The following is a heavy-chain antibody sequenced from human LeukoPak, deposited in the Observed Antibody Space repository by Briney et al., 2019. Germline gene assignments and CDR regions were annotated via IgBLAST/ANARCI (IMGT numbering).Heavy chain of an antibody. CDR2: IKQDGNEK. D-gene: IGHD2-2*02. CDR1: GFTFNTYW. J-gene: IGHJ6*02. V-gene: IGHV3-7*01. Sequence: PGGSLRLSCAASGFTFNTYWMSWVRQAPGKGLEWVANIKQDGNEKYYVDSVKCRFTISRDNAKNSLYLQMNSLRAEDTAVYYCARRGLSSISCYSCRYYYGMDVWGQGTTVTVSS. CDR3: ARRGLSSISCYSCRYYYGMDV.